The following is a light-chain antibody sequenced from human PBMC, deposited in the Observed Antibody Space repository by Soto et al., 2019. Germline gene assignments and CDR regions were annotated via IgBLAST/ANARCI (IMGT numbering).Light chain of an antibody. CDR1: QSVSSN. CDR2: GAS. Sequence: EIVMTQSPATLSVSPGERATLSCRASQSVSSNLAWYQQKPGQAPRLLIYGASTRATGIPARFSGSGSGTEFTLTISSLQSEDFADYYCQQYNNWWTFGQGTYVEIK. V-gene: IGKV3-15*01. CDR3: QQYNNWWT. J-gene: IGKJ1*01.